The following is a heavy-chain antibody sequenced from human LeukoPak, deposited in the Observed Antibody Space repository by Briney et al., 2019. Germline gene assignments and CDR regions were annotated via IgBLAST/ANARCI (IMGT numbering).Heavy chain of an antibody. D-gene: IGHD4-11*01. CDR3: ARAVDYRNYFDY. Sequence: SETLSLTCTVSGDSMTRGGYYWSWVRQHPGKGLEWVGFIYHSGTTFYNPSLESRATISVDTSQNQFSLKLTSVTAADTAVYYCARAVDYRNYFDYWGQGALVTVSS. J-gene: IGHJ4*02. V-gene: IGHV4-31*03. CDR1: GDSMTRGGYY. CDR2: IYHSGTT.